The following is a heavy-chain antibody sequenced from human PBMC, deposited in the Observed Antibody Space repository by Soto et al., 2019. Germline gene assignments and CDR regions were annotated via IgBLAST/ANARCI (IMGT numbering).Heavy chain of an antibody. CDR2: VYYSGST. J-gene: IGHJ5*02. CDR3: ATQEVGGSYVYTFDP. V-gene: IGHV4-39*01. CDR1: GGSISSGSYF. D-gene: IGHD1-26*01. Sequence: PSETLSLTCTVSGGSISSGSYFWGCIRQPPGKGLEWIGTVYYSGSTYYNPSLRSRVTISVDTSKNQFSLKLSSVTAADTAVYYCATQEVGGSYVYTFDPWAQGTLVTVSS.